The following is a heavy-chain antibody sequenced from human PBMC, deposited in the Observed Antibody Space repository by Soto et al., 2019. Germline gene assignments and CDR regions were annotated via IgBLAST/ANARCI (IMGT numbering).Heavy chain of an antibody. V-gene: IGHV1-2*02. Sequence: QLHLVQSGAVVKKPGASVTVSCSASGYPVTAYYMHWVRQAPGRGLEWMGGINPATGAAKYTQTVQGRVTLTKDTATSTVFMELSGMISEDTAVFYCARGGGVGVAGSAAFDMWGQGTLVTVSS. J-gene: IGHJ3*02. D-gene: IGHD3-3*01. CDR3: ARGGGVGVAGSAAFDM. CDR1: GYPVTAYY. CDR2: INPATGAA.